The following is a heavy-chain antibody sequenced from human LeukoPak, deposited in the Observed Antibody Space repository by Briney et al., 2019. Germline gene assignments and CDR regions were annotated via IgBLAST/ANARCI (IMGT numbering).Heavy chain of an antibody. CDR2: ITSSSSYI. CDR1: GFTFSNYR. D-gene: IGHD2/OR15-2a*01. CDR3: VSFYETY. Sequence: GGSLRLSCTASGFTFSNYRMNWVRQAPGKGLEWVSSITSSSSYIYYADSVKGRFSISRDNAKNSLYLQMNSLRAEDTAVYYCVSFYETYWGRGTLVTVS. J-gene: IGHJ4*02. V-gene: IGHV3-21*01.